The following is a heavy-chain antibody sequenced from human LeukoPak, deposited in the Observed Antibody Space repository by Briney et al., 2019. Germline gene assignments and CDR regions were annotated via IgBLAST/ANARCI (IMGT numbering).Heavy chain of an antibody. Sequence: PRGSLRLSCAASGFTFDDYAMHWVRHAPGKGLEWVSLISGDGGSTYYADSVKGRFTISRDNSKNSLYLQMNSLSTEDTALYYCAKGGSGWSYYFDFWGQGTLVTVSS. CDR3: AKGGSGWSYYFDF. J-gene: IGHJ4*02. CDR2: ISGDGGST. CDR1: GFTFDDYA. D-gene: IGHD6-19*01. V-gene: IGHV3-43*02.